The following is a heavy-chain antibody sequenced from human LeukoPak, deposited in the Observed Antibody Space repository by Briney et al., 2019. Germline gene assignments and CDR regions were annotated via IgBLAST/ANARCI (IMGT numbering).Heavy chain of an antibody. Sequence: ASVKVSCKASGYTLTSYYLHWVRQAPGQGLEWMGVINPSAGSTSYAQKFQGRVTMTRDTSTSTVYMELSSLRSEDTAVYCCARSMIRGVNYYFDYWGQGTLVTVSS. J-gene: IGHJ4*02. CDR1: GYTLTSYY. CDR3: ARSMIRGVNYYFDY. V-gene: IGHV1-46*03. CDR2: INPSAGST. D-gene: IGHD3-10*01.